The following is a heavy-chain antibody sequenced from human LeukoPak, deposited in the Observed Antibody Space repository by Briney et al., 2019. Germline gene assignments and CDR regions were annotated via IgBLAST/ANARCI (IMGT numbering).Heavy chain of an antibody. D-gene: IGHD2-15*01. CDR1: GFTVSTNY. J-gene: IGHJ4*02. CDR3: ARDLAARHDALS. V-gene: IGHV3-66*02. CDR2: IYSGGGT. Sequence: PGGSLRLSCIGSGFTVSTNYMSWVRQAPGKGLEWVSVIYSGGGTYYADSVKGRFTISRDNSKNTLYLQMNSLRVEDTAVYYCARDLAARHDALSWGQGTLVTVSS.